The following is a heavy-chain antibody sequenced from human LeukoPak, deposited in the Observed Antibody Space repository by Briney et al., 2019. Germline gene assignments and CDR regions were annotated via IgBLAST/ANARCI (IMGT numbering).Heavy chain of an antibody. CDR1: GGSISNYY. J-gene: IGHJ4*02. D-gene: IGHD2-15*01. V-gene: IGHV4-59*04. Sequence: SETLSLTCTLSGGSISNYYWNWIRQTPGKGLEWIGNVYYSGSIYYNPSLKSRVTMSVDTSKNQFSLKLSSVTAVDTAVYYCARWYCSGGSCYFDYWGQGTLVTVSS. CDR3: ARWYCSGGSCYFDY. CDR2: VYYSGSI.